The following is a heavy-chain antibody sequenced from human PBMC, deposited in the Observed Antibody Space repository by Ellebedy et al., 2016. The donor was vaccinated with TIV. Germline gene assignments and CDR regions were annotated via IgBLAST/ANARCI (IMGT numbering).Heavy chain of an antibody. D-gene: IGHD3-10*01. J-gene: IGHJ3*02. CDR1: GYSFSRYW. V-gene: IGHV5-51*01. CDR3: ASHEGNAFDS. CDR2: IYPGDSET. Sequence: WESLKISCKASGYSFSRYWIGWIRQTSGKGLEWMAIIYPGDSETKYSPSFEGQVTISADKSITTAYLHWSSLNASDTAMYYCASHEGNAFDSWGQGTMVTVPS.